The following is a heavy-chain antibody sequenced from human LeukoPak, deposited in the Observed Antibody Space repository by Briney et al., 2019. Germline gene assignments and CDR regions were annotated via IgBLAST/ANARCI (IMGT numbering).Heavy chain of an antibody. J-gene: IGHJ4*02. D-gene: IGHD2-2*01. CDR1: GFTFSSYA. CDR2: ISGSGGST. V-gene: IGHV3-23*01. Sequence: GGSLRLSCAASGFTFSSYAMSWIRQAPGKGLEWVSAISGSGGSTYYADSVKGRFTISRDNSKNTLYLQMNSLRAEDPAVYYCATTLDDYCSSTSCYLYYFDYWGQGTLVTVSS. CDR3: ATTLDDYCSSTSCYLYYFDY.